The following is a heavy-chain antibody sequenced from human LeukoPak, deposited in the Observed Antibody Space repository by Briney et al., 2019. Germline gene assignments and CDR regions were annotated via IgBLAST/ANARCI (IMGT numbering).Heavy chain of an antibody. CDR1: GYTFTSYG. D-gene: IGHD3-3*01. V-gene: IGHV1-18*01. CDR3: ARDLMDYDFWSGNWYWFDP. CDR2: ISAYNGNT. Sequence: GASVKVSCKASGYTFTSYGISWVRQAPGQGLEWMGWISAYNGNTNYAQKFQGRVTMTRDTSISTAYMELSRLRSDDTAVYYCARDLMDYDFWSGNWYWFDPWGQGTLITVSS. J-gene: IGHJ5*02.